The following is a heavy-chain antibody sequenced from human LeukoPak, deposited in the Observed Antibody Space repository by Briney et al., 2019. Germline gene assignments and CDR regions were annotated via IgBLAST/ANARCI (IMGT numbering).Heavy chain of an antibody. V-gene: IGHV3-43*01. D-gene: IGHD3-10*01. CDR1: GFTFDDYT. CDR2: ITWDGGST. CDR3: ARGSLYGSGSYDFGY. Sequence: GGSLRLSCAASGFTFDDYTMHWVRQAPGKGLEWVSLITWDGGSTYYADSVKGRFTISRDNAKNSLYLQMNSLRAEDTAVYYCARGSLYGSGSYDFGYWGQGTLVTVSS. J-gene: IGHJ4*02.